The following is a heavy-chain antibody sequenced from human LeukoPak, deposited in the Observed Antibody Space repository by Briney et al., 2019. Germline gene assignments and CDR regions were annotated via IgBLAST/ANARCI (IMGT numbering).Heavy chain of an antibody. CDR3: ARDRGTNPLLRGVIIY. Sequence: GRSLRLAWAPAGFTFGIYGMDSVRQAPGRGLGWVAVIWYVGSNKYYADSVKGRFTISRDNSKNTLYLQMNSLRAEDTAVYYCARDRGTNPLLRGVIIYWGQGTLVTVSS. V-gene: IGHV3-33*01. CDR2: IWYVGSNK. CDR1: GFTFGIYG. J-gene: IGHJ4*02. D-gene: IGHD3-10*01.